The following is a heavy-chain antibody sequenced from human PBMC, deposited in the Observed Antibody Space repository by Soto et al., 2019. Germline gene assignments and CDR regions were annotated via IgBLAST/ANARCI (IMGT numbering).Heavy chain of an antibody. J-gene: IGHJ4*02. CDR2: IKSKTDGGTT. CDR3: ATGQPRSGYHFDY. V-gene: IGHV3-15*01. D-gene: IGHD3-3*01. CDR1: GFTFSNAW. Sequence: EVQLVESGGGLVKPGGSLRLSCAASGFTFSNAWMSWVRQAPGKGLEWVGRIKSKTDGGTTDYAAPVKGRFTISRDDSKNTLYLQMNSFTTEDPARYYCATGQPRSGYHFDYWGQGTLVTVSS.